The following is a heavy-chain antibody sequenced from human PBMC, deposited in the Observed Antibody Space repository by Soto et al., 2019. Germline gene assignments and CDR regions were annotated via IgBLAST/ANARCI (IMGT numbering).Heavy chain of an antibody. CDR3: ASAPGIAAAGMDY. CDR1: GFSFNTYA. V-gene: IGHV3-48*04. Sequence: EVQLVESGGGLIQPGGSLRLSCAASGFSFNTYAMNWVRQAPGKGLEWISYISSSSSRIYYADSVKGRLTLSRDNAKNSLYLQMNSLRAEDTAVYYCASAPGIAAAGMDYWGQGTLVTVSS. CDR2: ISSSSSRI. J-gene: IGHJ4*02. D-gene: IGHD6-25*01.